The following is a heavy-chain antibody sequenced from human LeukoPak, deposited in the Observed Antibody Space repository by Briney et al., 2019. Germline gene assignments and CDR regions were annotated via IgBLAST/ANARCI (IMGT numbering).Heavy chain of an antibody. Sequence: PSETLSLTCAVSGGSINSGGYSWSWIRQPPGKGLEWIGYIYYSGSTNYNPSLKSRVTISVDTSKNQFSLKLSSVTAADTAVYYCARGGVVILAAMNAFDIWGQGTVVTVSS. J-gene: IGHJ3*02. CDR3: ARGGVVILAAMNAFDI. CDR1: GGSINSGGYS. CDR2: IYYSGST. V-gene: IGHV4-61*08. D-gene: IGHD2-2*01.